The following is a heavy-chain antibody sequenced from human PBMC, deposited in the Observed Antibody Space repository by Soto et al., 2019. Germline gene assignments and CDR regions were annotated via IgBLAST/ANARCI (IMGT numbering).Heavy chain of an antibody. CDR2: ISYSGST. D-gene: IGHD3-10*01. Sequence: PSETLSLTCTVSGGSISSGDYYWSWIRQPPGKGLEWIGYISYSGSTYYNPSLKSRVTISVDTSKNLFSLKLSSVTAADTAVYYCARGVTMVRGVIIPWFDPWGQGTLVTVSS. CDR1: GGSISSGDYY. CDR3: ARGVTMVRGVIIPWFDP. V-gene: IGHV4-30-4*01. J-gene: IGHJ5*02.